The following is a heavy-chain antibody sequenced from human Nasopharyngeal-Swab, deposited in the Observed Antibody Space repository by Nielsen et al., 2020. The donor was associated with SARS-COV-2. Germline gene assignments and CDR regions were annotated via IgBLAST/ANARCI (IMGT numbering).Heavy chain of an antibody. J-gene: IGHJ3*02. CDR3: ARGGGSGSYYNDDAFDI. D-gene: IGHD3-10*01. Sequence: WFRQPPGKGLEWIGYIYYSGSTNYNPSLKSRVTISVDTSKNQFSLKLSSVTAADTAVYYCARGGGSGSYYNDDAFDIWGQGTMVTVSS. CDR2: IYYSGST. V-gene: IGHV4-59*01.